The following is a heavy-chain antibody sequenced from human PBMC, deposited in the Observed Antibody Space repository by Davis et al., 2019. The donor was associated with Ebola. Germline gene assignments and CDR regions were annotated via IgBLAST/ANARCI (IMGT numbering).Heavy chain of an antibody. V-gene: IGHV4-39*07. J-gene: IGHJ5*02. D-gene: IGHD2-15*01. CDR1: AGSIGSGDYY. CDR2: LNHSGST. CDR3: ARGHSRHQLIGYCSGGSCYSTYNWFDP. Sequence: MPSETLSLTCTVSAGSIGSGDYYWSWIRQPPGKGLEWIGELNHSGSTNYNPSLKSRITISVDTSKNQFSLKLSSVTAADTAVYYCARGHSRHQLIGYCSGGSCYSTYNWFDPWGQGTLVTVSS.